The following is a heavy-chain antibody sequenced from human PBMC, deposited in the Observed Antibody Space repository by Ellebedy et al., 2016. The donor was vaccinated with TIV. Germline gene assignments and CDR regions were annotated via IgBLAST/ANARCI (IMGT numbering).Heavy chain of an antibody. CDR3: ARWPSGDAPLDY. Sequence: GESLKISCAASGFTFSSDAMHWVRQAPGKGLEWVAVISYDGSNKYYADSVKGRFTSSRDNSKNTLYLQMNSLRVEDTAVYYCARWPSGDAPLDYWGQGTLVTVSS. CDR1: GFTFSSDA. D-gene: IGHD4-17*01. J-gene: IGHJ4*02. V-gene: IGHV3-30-3*01. CDR2: ISYDGSNK.